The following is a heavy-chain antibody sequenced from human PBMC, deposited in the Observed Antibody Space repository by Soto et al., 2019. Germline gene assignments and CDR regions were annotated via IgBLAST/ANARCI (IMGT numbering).Heavy chain of an antibody. CDR2: IYWNDDK. Sequence: QITLKESGPTLVKPTQTLTLTCTFSGFSLSARGVGVGWIRQPPGKALEWLALIYWNDDKRYSPPLQSRLTITKDASKNQVVFSMTNVDPADTATYYCAHSPWGAAPDYWGQGTLVTVSS. J-gene: IGHJ4*02. CDR1: GFSLSARGVG. V-gene: IGHV2-5*01. D-gene: IGHD3-16*01. CDR3: AHSPWGAAPDY.